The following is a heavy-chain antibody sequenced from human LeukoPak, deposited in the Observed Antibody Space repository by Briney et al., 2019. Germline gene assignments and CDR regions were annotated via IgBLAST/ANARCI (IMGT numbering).Heavy chain of an antibody. V-gene: IGHV1-69*13. CDR1: GYTFTTFG. J-gene: IGHJ3*02. CDR2: IIPIFGTA. Sequence: ASVKVSCKASGYTFTTFGLSWVRQAPGQGLEWMGGIIPIFGTANYAQKFQGRVTITADESTSTAYMELSSLRSEDTAVYYCAQDTARRVGAFGIWGQGTMVTVSS. CDR3: AQDTARRVGAFGI. D-gene: IGHD5-18*01.